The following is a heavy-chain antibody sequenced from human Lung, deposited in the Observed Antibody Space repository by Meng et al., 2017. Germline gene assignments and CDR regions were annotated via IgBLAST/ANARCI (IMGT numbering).Heavy chain of an antibody. D-gene: IGHD4-11*01. CDR3: ARGPTTMAHDFDY. Sequence: LQQLGAGLLKPSETLSLTCVVSGGSFSDYDWSWIRQPPGKGLEWIGEINHSGSTNYNPSLESRATISVDTSQNNLSLKLSSVTAADSAVYYCARGPTTMAHDFDYWGQGTLVTVSS. CDR1: GGSFSDYD. CDR2: INHSGST. V-gene: IGHV4-34*01. J-gene: IGHJ4*02.